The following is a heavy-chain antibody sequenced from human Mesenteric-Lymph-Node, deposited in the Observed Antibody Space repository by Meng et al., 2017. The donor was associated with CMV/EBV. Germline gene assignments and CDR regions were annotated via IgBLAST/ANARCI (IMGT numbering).Heavy chain of an antibody. V-gene: IGHV1-2*02. CDR2: INPNSGGT. D-gene: IGHD4-23*01. CDR1: GYTFTGYY. J-gene: IGHJ6*02. Sequence: ASVKVSCKASGYTFTGYYVHWVRQAPGQGLECIGWINPNSGGTNYAQKFQGRVTMTRDTSISTAYMELSRLRSDDTAVYYCARVVGGNQIYYYYGMDVWGQGTTVTVSS. CDR3: ARVVGGNQIYYYYGMDV.